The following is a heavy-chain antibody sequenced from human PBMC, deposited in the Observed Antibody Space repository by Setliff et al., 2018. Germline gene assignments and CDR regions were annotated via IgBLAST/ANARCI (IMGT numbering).Heavy chain of an antibody. CDR1: GGSISSDDNY. Sequence: PSETLPLTCTVSGGSISSDDNYWSWIRLPPGKGLEWIGYIHNSGTAYYNPSLRSRLTISVDTSKNQFSLKLTSVTAADTAVYYCARAQVVFAISAPVWYFEVWGRGTQVTVSS. D-gene: IGHD2-21*01. CDR3: ARAQVVFAISAPVWYFEV. CDR2: IHNSGTA. J-gene: IGHJ2*01. V-gene: IGHV4-30-4*08.